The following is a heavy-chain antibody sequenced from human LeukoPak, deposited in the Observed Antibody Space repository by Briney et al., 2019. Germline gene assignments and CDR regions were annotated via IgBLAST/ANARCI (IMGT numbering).Heavy chain of an antibody. CDR1: GFTFSRYS. D-gene: IGHD6-19*01. CDR3: AKDRRSSGLGAFDI. J-gene: IGHJ3*02. Sequence: GGSLRLSCAASGFTFSRYSMNWVRQAPGKGLEWVSSISSSSSYIYYADSVRGRFTISRDNSKNSLYLQMNSLRAEDTALYYCAKDRRSSGLGAFDIWGQGTMLTVSS. CDR2: ISSSSSYI. V-gene: IGHV3-21*04.